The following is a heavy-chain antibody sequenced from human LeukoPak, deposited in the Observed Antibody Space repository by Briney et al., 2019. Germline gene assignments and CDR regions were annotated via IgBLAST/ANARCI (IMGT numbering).Heavy chain of an antibody. J-gene: IGHJ3*02. CDR3: ARRTDGIVVVIDDAFDI. Sequence: PSETLSLTCTVSGGSISSYYWSWIRQPPGKGLEWIGYIYYSGSTNYNPSLKGRVTISVDTFKNQFSLKLSSVTAADTAVYYCARRTDGIVVVIDDAFDIWGQGTMVTVSS. CDR2: IYYSGST. CDR1: GGSISSYY. D-gene: IGHD3-22*01. V-gene: IGHV4-59*01.